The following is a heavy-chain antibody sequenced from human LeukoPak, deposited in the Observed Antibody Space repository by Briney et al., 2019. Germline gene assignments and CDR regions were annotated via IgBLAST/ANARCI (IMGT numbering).Heavy chain of an antibody. CDR2: ISAGAGT. CDR1: GFTFSSYA. D-gene: IGHD6-13*01. V-gene: IGHV3-23*01. Sequence: GSLRLSCAASGFTFSSYAMTWVRQAPGKGLEWVSGISAGAGTYYADSVTGRFTVSRDNSKNILYLQMNSLRAEDTAVYYCAKEPRYSSSWYGDYWGQGTLVTVSS. J-gene: IGHJ4*02. CDR3: AKEPRYSSSWYGDY.